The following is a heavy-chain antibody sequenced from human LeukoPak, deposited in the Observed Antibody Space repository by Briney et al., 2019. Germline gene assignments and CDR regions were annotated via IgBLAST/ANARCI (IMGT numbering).Heavy chain of an antibody. Sequence: GGSLRLSCAGSGFTFSSFWLHWVRHAPGKGLVWVSRISPDGSTTNLADSVRGRFTISRDNSKNTLYLQMNSLRAEDTAVYYCAKVRLHDYVWGSYRPLDHWGQRTLVTVSS. CDR1: GFTFSSFW. J-gene: IGHJ4*02. V-gene: IGHV3-74*01. CDR3: AKVRLHDYVWGSYRPLDH. D-gene: IGHD3-16*02. CDR2: ISPDGSTT.